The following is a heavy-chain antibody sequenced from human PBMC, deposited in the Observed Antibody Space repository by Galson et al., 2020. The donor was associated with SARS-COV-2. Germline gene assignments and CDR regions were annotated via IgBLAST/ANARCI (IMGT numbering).Heavy chain of an antibody. CDR2: INQSGNT. Sequence: SETLSLTCAVSGASLSGYYWNWIRQPPEKGLEWIGEINQSGNTNYNPSLRSRVTISVDTSKNQFSLKLTSVTAADTAFYYCARVASAAVISGGFDYWCQATLVTVSS. J-gene: IGHJ4*02. V-gene: IGHV4-34*01. CDR1: GASLSGYY. D-gene: IGHD6-13*01. CDR3: ARVASAAVISGGFDY.